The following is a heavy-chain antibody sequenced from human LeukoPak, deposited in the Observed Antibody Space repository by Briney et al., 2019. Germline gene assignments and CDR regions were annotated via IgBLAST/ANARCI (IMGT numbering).Heavy chain of an antibody. CDR3: ARDRIWFGPKGGDDY. CDR1: GFTFSSYW. CDR2: IKQDGSEK. V-gene: IGHV3-7*01. D-gene: IGHD3-10*01. Sequence: GGSLRLSCAASGFTFSSYWMSWVRQAPGKGLEWVANIKQDGSEKYYVDSVKGRFTISRDNAKNSLYLQMNSLRAEDTAVYYCARDRIWFGPKGGDDYWGQGTLVTVSS. J-gene: IGHJ4*02.